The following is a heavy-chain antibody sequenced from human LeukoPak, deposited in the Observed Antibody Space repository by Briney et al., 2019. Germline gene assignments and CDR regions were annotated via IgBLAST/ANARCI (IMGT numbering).Heavy chain of an antibody. CDR1: GGSFSGYY. Sequence: PSETLSLTCAVYGGSFSGYYWSWIRQPPGKGLEWIGEINHSGSTNCNPSLKSRVTISVDTSKNQFSLKLSSVTAADTAVYYCARRPPMVRGVIKSGYDYWGQGTLVTVSS. V-gene: IGHV4-34*01. J-gene: IGHJ4*02. CDR2: INHSGST. D-gene: IGHD3-10*01. CDR3: ARRPPMVRGVIKSGYDY.